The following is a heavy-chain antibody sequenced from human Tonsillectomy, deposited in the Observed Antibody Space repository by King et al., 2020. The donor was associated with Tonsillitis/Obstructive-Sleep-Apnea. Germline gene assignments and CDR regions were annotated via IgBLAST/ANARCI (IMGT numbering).Heavy chain of an antibody. D-gene: IGHD3-10*01. CDR2: IDPSDSYT. J-gene: IGHJ6*02. Sequence: VQLVESGAEVKKPGESLRISCKGSGYSFTTYWIGWVRQMPGKGLEWMGRIDPSDSYTNYSPSFQGHVAISADKSIGTAYLQWSSLKASDTAMYYCASTGDAYGSGKCFSNAMDVWGQGTTVTVSS. CDR1: GYSFTTYW. CDR3: ASTGDAYGSGKCFSNAMDV. V-gene: IGHV5-10-1*03.